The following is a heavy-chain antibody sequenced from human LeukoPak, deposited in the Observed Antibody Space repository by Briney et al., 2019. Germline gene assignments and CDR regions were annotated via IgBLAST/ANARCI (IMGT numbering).Heavy chain of an antibody. D-gene: IGHD1-26*01. CDR1: GFTFSDYY. V-gene: IGHV3-11*01. Sequence: GGSLRLSCAASGFTFSDYYMSWILQAPGKGLEWVSYINSSGTITYYADSVKGRFTISRDNAKNSLYLQMNSLRAEDTAVYYCARDIPRVGATGHWGRGTLVTVSS. J-gene: IGHJ4*02. CDR3: ARDIPRVGATGH. CDR2: INSSGTIT.